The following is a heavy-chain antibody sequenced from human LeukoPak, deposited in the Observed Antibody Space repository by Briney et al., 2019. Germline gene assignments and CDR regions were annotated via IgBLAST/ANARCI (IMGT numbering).Heavy chain of an antibody. CDR3: ARAPRLLGGSYHPRAFDI. Sequence: PSETLSLTCAVYGGSFSGYYWSWIRQPPGKGLEWIGEINHSGSTNYNPSLKSRVTISVDTSKNQFSLKRSSVTAADTAVYYCARAPRLLGGSYHPRAFDIWGQGTMVTVSS. D-gene: IGHD1-26*01. CDR1: GGSFSGYY. CDR2: INHSGST. J-gene: IGHJ3*02. V-gene: IGHV4-34*01.